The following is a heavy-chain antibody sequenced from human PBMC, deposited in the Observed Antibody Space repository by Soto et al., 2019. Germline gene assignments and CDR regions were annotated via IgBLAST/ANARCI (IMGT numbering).Heavy chain of an antibody. CDR1: GGLFSSYA. V-gene: IGHV1-69*01. J-gene: IGHJ4*02. Sequence: QEQLVQSGAEVKKPGSSVKVSCKASGGLFSSYAISWVRQVPGQGLEWMGGIIPVFGTTNYAQKFQDRVTITADESTNTAYMDLSSLTSDDTAMYYCARGGFAYGYLDFWGQGTLATVSS. CDR3: ARGGFAYGYLDF. D-gene: IGHD5-18*01. CDR2: IIPVFGTT.